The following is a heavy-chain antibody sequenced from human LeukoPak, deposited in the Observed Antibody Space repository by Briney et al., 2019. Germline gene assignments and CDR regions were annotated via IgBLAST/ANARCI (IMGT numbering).Heavy chain of an antibody. Sequence: GGSLRLSCAAAGFAFSTYNMNWVRQAPGKGLEWVSSISSGSSYIYYADSVKGRFTISRDNAKNSMYLQLNTLRADDTAVYYCAKNGGTTTPLYFDYWGQGTLVTVSS. CDR3: AKNGGTTTPLYFDY. D-gene: IGHD1-7*01. V-gene: IGHV3-21*01. CDR1: GFAFSTYN. J-gene: IGHJ4*02. CDR2: ISSGSSYI.